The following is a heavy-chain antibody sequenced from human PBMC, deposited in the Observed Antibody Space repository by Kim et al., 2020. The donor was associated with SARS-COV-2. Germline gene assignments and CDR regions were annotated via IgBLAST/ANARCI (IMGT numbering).Heavy chain of an antibody. D-gene: IGHD3-9*01. J-gene: IGHJ6*02. V-gene: IGHV3-33*05. Sequence: GSLRLSCAASGFTFSSYGMHWVRQAPGKGLEWVAVISYDGSNKYYADSVKGRFTISRDNSKNTLYLQMNSLRAEDTAVYYCARDRGIRYFDWSPGYGMDVWGQGTTVTVSS. CDR3: ARDRGIRYFDWSPGYGMDV. CDR2: ISYDGSNK. CDR1: GFTFSSYG.